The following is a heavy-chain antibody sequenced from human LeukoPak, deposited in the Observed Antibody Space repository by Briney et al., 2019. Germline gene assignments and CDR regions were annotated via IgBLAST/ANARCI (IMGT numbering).Heavy chain of an antibody. J-gene: IGHJ4*02. D-gene: IGHD5-12*01. Sequence: GGSLRLSCAASGFTFSSYWMSWVRQAPGKGLEWVANIKQDGSEKYYVDSVKGRFTISRDNAKNSLYLQMNSLRAEDTAVYYCARDRPYSGWTPDSHDYWGQGTLVTVPS. V-gene: IGHV3-7*01. CDR2: IKQDGSEK. CDR3: ARDRPYSGWTPDSHDY. CDR1: GFTFSSYW.